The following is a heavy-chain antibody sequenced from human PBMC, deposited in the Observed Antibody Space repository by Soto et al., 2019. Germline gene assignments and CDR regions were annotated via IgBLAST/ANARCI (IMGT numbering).Heavy chain of an antibody. CDR3: ARGGTIFGVVIIMGFDY. J-gene: IGHJ4*02. CDR1: GYTFTSYY. V-gene: IGHV1-46*01. Sequence: GASVKVSCKASGYTFTSYYMHWVRQAPGQGLEWMGIINPSGGSTSYAQKFQGRVTMTRDTSTSTVYMELSSLRSEDTAVYYCARGGTIFGVVIIMGFDYWGQGTLVTVSS. D-gene: IGHD3-3*01. CDR2: INPSGGST.